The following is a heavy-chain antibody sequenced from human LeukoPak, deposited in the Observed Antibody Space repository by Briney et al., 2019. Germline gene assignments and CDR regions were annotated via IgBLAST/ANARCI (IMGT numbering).Heavy chain of an antibody. J-gene: IGHJ3*02. Sequence: SETLSLTCAVYGGPFSGYYWSWIRQPPGKGLEWIGEINHSGSANYNPSLKSRVTISVDTSKNQFSLKLSSVTAADTAVYYCARDSIAAAGSLDAFDIWGQGTMVTVSS. CDR2: INHSGSA. CDR1: GGPFSGYY. CDR3: ARDSIAAAGSLDAFDI. D-gene: IGHD6-13*01. V-gene: IGHV4-34*01.